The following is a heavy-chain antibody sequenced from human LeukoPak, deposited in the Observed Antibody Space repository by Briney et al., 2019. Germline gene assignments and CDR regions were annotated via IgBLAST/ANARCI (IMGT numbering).Heavy chain of an antibody. D-gene: IGHD3-10*01. V-gene: IGHV1-69*01. J-gene: IGHJ6*04. CDR1: GGTFSSYA. Sequence: SVKVSCKASGGTFSSYAISWVRQAPGQGLEWMGGIIPIFGTANYAQKFQGRVTITADESTSTAYMELSGLRSEDTAVYYCARGGYGSGAYYYYYGMDVWGKGTTVTVSS. CDR3: ARGGYGSGAYYYYYGMDV. CDR2: IIPIFGTA.